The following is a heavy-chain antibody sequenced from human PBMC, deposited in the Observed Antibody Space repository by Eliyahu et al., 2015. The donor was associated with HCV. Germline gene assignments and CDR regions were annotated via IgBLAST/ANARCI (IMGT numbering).Heavy chain of an antibody. J-gene: IGHJ4*02. Sequence: EVQLLESGGGLIQPGGSLRLSCAASGFTFXSYAMXWVRXAPGKGLEWVSVISGSGGSTYYADSVKGRFTVSRDNSKNTLYLQMNSLRAEDTAVYYCAKDFLWGAWQPHDYWGQGTLVTVSS. CDR2: ISGSGGST. CDR1: GFTFXSYA. D-gene: IGHD3-16*01. V-gene: IGHV3-23*01. CDR3: AKDFLWGAWQPHDY.